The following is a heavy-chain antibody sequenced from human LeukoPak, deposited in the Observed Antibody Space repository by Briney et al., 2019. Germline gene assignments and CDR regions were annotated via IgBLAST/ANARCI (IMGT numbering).Heavy chain of an antibody. Sequence: PSETLSLTYTVSGGSISNYYWSWIRQPPGKGLEWIGYICTGGSTNYNPSLKSRVTISVDTSKNQFSLKLSSVTAADTAVYYCARPHSSGWYGAFDIWGQGTMVTVSS. CDR2: ICTGGST. D-gene: IGHD6-19*01. J-gene: IGHJ3*02. CDR3: ARPHSSGWYGAFDI. V-gene: IGHV4-4*09. CDR1: GGSISNYY.